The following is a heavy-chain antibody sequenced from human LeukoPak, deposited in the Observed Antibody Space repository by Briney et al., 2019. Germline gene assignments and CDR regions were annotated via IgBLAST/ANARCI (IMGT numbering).Heavy chain of an antibody. Sequence: RGSLRLSCAASGFFFSGNAMSWVRQAPGKGLEWVSGIWSDVRTHYANSVKGRFTISRDNAKNSLYLQMNSLRAEDTAVYYCARDLMGIAYRGAFYYWGQGTLVTVSS. CDR1: GFFFSGNA. J-gene: IGHJ4*02. CDR2: IWSDVRT. V-gene: IGHV3-23*01. CDR3: ARDLMGIAYRGAFYY. D-gene: IGHD6-13*01.